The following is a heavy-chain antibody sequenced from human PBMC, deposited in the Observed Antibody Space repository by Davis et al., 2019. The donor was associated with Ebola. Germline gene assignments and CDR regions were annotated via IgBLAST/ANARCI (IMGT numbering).Heavy chain of an antibody. CDR3: ARDGYYDFWSGYYRSPNWFDP. V-gene: IGHV3-53*05. CDR2: IYSGGST. D-gene: IGHD3-3*01. Sequence: GESLKISCAASGFTVSSNYMSWVRQAPGKGLEWVSVIYSGGSTYYADSVKGRFTISRDNSKNTLYLQMNSLRAEDTAVYYCARDGYYDFWSGYYRSPNWFDPWGQGTLVTVSS. CDR1: GFTVSSNY. J-gene: IGHJ5*02.